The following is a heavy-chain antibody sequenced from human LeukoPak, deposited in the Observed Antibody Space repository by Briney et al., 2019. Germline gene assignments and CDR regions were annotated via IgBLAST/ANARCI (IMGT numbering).Heavy chain of an antibody. J-gene: IGHJ4*02. Sequence: ASVKVSCKASGYTFTSYGITWVRQAPGQGLEWMGWISAYNDNTDYAQKLQGRVTMTTDTSTTTAYMELRSLRSDDTAVYYCARDRDYVWGSYRHTPEYWGQGTLVTVSS. D-gene: IGHD3-16*02. CDR3: ARDRDYVWGSYRHTPEY. CDR2: ISAYNDNT. CDR1: GYTFTSYG. V-gene: IGHV1-18*01.